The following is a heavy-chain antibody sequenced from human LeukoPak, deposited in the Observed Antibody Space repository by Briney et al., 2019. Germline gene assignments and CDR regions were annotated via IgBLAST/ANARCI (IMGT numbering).Heavy chain of an antibody. Sequence: GASVKVSCKTSGYPFRNYDINWVRQATGQGLEWMGWINPHSGKTGYAQKFQGRVTMTRNTSISTAYMELSSLRSEDTAVYYCARAGGYCGRISCPYYFDYWGQGSLVAVFS. J-gene: IGHJ4*02. CDR3: ARAGGYCGRISCPYYFDY. V-gene: IGHV1-8*01. CDR2: INPHSGKT. D-gene: IGHD2-15*01. CDR1: GYPFRNYD.